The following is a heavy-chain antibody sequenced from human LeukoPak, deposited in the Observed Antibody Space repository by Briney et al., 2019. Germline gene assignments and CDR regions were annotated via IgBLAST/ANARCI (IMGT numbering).Heavy chain of an antibody. D-gene: IGHD3-22*01. CDR2: INSDGSST. V-gene: IGHV3-74*01. J-gene: IGHJ4*02. CDR1: GFTFSTYW. CDR3: GSLTVVAKDH. Sequence: PGGSLRLSCAASGFTFSTYWMHWVRQAPGKGLVGVAQINSDGSSTSYADSVKGRFTISRDNAKNTLYLQMINLRARDTAVYYCGSLTVVAKDHWGQGTLVTVSS.